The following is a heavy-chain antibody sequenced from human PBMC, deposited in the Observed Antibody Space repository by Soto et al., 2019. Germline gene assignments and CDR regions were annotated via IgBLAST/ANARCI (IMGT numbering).Heavy chain of an antibody. V-gene: IGHV1-2*04. Sequence: QVQLVQSGAEVKKPGASVKVSCQASGYTFSDHQVHWVRQAPGQGLEWVGWINPKSGGTNYAQKFEGWVTMTRDTSGSTVYMELRRLKSDDTAVYYCARGGGRQQLVFDYWGQGTLVTVSS. CDR3: ARGGGRQQLVFDY. D-gene: IGHD3-10*01. CDR1: GYTFSDHQ. CDR2: INPKSGGT. J-gene: IGHJ4*02.